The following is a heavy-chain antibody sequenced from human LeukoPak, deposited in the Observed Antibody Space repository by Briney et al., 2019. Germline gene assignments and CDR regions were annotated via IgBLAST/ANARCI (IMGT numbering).Heavy chain of an antibody. CDR1: GGSIGLYH. CDR2: VYYNGST. D-gene: IGHD6-13*01. J-gene: IGHJ4*02. Sequence: SETLSLTCTVSGGSIGLYHWTWIRQPPGKGLEWIGYVYYNGSTKYNPSLKSRVTISIDTSKNQFSLKLSSLTAADSAVYYCARHVGSSWYDYWGQGTLVTVSS. V-gene: IGHV4-59*08. CDR3: ARHVGSSWYDY.